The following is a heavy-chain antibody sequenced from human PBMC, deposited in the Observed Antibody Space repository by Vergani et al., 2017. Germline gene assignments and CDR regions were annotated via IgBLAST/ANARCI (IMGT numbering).Heavy chain of an antibody. J-gene: IGHJ4*02. V-gene: IGHV4-61*05. CDR2: IYYSGST. Sequence: QLQLQESGPGLVKPSETLSLTCTVSGGSISSSSYYWGWIRQPPGKGLEWIGYIYYSGSTIYNPSLKTRVTISVDTSKNRFSLKLSSVTAADTAVYYCAIMIAAAGTEYFDYWGQGTLVTVSS. D-gene: IGHD6-13*01. CDR1: GGSISSSSYY. CDR3: AIMIAAAGTEYFDY.